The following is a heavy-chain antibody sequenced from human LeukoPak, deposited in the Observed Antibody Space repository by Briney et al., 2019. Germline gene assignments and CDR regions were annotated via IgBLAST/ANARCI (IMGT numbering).Heavy chain of an antibody. J-gene: IGHJ4*02. Sequence: PSETLSLTCTVSGGSISSYYWSWIRQPAGKGLDGIGRIYTSGSTNYNPSLKSRVTMSVDTSKNQFSLKLSSVTAADTAVYYCVISSGYYTYDYWGQGTLVTVSS. D-gene: IGHD3-22*01. CDR3: VISSGYYTYDY. CDR1: GGSISSYY. CDR2: IYTSGST. V-gene: IGHV4-4*07.